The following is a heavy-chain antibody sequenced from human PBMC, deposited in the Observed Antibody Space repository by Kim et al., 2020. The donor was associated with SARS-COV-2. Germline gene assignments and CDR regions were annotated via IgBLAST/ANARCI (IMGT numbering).Heavy chain of an antibody. CDR1: GFTFSDYY. Sequence: GGSLRLSCAASGFTFSDYYMSWIRQAPGKGLEWVSYISSSSSYTNYADSVKGRFTISRDNAKNSLYLQMNSLRAEDTAVYYCARVGGSGSCYMGWFDPWGQGTLVTVSS. CDR2: ISSSSSYT. V-gene: IGHV3-11*06. D-gene: IGHD3-10*01. J-gene: IGHJ5*02. CDR3: ARVGGSGSCYMGWFDP.